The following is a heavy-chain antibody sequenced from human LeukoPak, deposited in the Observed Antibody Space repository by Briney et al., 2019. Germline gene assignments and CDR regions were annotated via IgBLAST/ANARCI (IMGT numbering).Heavy chain of an antibody. CDR2: INSDGSEG. D-gene: IGHD6-19*01. Sequence: PGGSLRLSCAVSGFTFSEFWMSWSRQAPGKGLEWVASINSDGSEGYYADVVKGRFTISRDNARNSLYLQINSLRAEDTAVYYCAKLSDSSGWTYYYAMDVWGQGTTDTVSS. J-gene: IGHJ6*02. CDR3: AKLSDSSGWTYYYAMDV. CDR1: GFTFSEFW. V-gene: IGHV3-7*03.